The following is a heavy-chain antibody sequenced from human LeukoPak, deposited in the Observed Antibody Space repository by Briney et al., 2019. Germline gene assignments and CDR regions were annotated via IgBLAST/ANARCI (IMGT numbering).Heavy chain of an antibody. D-gene: IGHD2-21*02. CDR3: VSAYCGGDCYHSLLAN. CDR2: IYYTGST. CDR1: GGSISGYY. V-gene: IGHV4-59*08. Sequence: PSETLSLTCTVSGGSISGYYWSWIRQPPGKGLEWIAYIYYTGSTNYNPSLKSRVTISLDTSKNQFSLKLTSVTAADTAVYYCVSAYCGGDCYHSLLANWGQGILVTVSS. J-gene: IGHJ4*02.